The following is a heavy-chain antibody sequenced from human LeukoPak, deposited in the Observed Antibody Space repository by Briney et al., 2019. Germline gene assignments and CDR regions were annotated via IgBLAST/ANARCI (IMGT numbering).Heavy chain of an antibody. CDR1: GGSFSGYY. V-gene: IGHV4-34*01. CDR2: INHSGST. D-gene: IGHD3-3*01. J-gene: IGHJ1*01. CDR3: ASMYWSGYLG. Sequence: SETLSLTCAVYGGSFSGYYWSWIRQPPGKGLEWIGEINHSGSTNYNPSLKSRVTISVDTSKNQFSLKLSSVTAADTAVYYCASMYWSGYLGWRQGTLLPVSS.